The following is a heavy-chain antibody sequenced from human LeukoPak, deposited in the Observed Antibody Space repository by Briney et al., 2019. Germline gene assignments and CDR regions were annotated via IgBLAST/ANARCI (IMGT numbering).Heavy chain of an antibody. CDR1: GFTFTSSA. D-gene: IGHD6-6*01. CDR2: IVVGSGNT. V-gene: IGHV1-58*02. Sequence: AASVKVSCKASGFTFTSSAMQWVRQARGQRLERIGWIVVGSGNTDYVQKFQERVTITRDMVTSTAYMELSSLRSEDTAVYYCARGVRMYSSSTHFDYWGQGTLFTVSS. CDR3: ARGVRMYSSSTHFDY. J-gene: IGHJ4*02.